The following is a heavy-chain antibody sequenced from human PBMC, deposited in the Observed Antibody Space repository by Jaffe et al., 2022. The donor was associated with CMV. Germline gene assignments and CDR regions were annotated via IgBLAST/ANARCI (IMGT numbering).Heavy chain of an antibody. CDR3: AGQKLIGFHYYYMDV. CDR2: IYYSGST. CDR1: GGSISSYY. V-gene: IGHV4-59*01. D-gene: IGHD2-8*01. J-gene: IGHJ6*03. Sequence: QVQLQESGPGLVKPSETLSLTCTVSGGSISSYYWSWIRQPPGKGLEWIGYIYYSGSTNYNPSLKSRVTISVDTSKNQFSLKLSSVTAADTAVYYCAGQKLIGFHYYYMDVWGKGTTVTVSS.